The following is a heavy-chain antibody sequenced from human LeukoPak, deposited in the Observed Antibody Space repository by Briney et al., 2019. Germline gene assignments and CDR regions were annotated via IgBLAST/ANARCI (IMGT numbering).Heavy chain of an antibody. J-gene: IGHJ5*02. D-gene: IGHD2-2*01. Sequence: GGSLRLSCAASGFSFSNYAMSWVRQAPGKGLDWVSAISGSGSNTWYADSVKGRFTISRDSSRNTLYLQMNGLRAEDTALYYCARFRVVPAVTNWFDPWGQGTLVTVSS. V-gene: IGHV3-23*01. CDR3: ARFRVVPAVTNWFDP. CDR1: GFSFSNYA. CDR2: ISGSGSNT.